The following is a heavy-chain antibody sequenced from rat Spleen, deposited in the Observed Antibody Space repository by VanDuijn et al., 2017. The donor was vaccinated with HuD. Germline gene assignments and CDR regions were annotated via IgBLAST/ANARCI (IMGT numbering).Heavy chain of an antibody. CDR3: ARGGLGAPFAY. D-gene: IGHD5-1*01. J-gene: IGHJ3*01. Sequence: EVQLQESGPGLVKPSQSLSLTCSVTFYSITSSYRWSWVRKFPGNKLEWMGYINSEGSTNYNPSLKSRISITRDTAKNQFFLQVRSVTTEDTATYYCARGGLGAPFAYWGQGALVTVSS. CDR2: INSEGST. CDR1: FYSITSSYR. V-gene: IGHV3-3*01.